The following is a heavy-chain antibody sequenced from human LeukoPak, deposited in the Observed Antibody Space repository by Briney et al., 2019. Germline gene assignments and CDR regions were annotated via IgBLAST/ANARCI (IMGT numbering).Heavy chain of an antibody. V-gene: IGHV4-61*01. CDR1: GDSVSSGTYY. Sequence: SETPSLTCTVSGDSVSSGTYYWSWVRQPPGKGLEWTGFISYSGSTNYNPSLKSRITISADMSKNQFSLKVRSVTAADTAVYYCARGPYVWGQGTMVTVSS. CDR3: ARGPYV. J-gene: IGHJ3*01. CDR2: ISYSGST.